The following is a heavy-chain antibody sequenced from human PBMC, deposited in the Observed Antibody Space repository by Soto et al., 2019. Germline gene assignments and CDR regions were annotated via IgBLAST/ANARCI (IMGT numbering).Heavy chain of an antibody. CDR1: GFTFSDYY. J-gene: IGHJ6*03. Sequence: GGSLRLSCAASGFTFSDYYMSWIRQAPGKGLEWVSYISSSGSTIYYAGSVKGRFTISRDNAKNSLYLQMNSLRAEDTAVYYCAREFPNYYYYYMDVWGKGTTVTVSS. CDR2: ISSSGSTI. CDR3: AREFPNYYYYYMDV. V-gene: IGHV3-11*01.